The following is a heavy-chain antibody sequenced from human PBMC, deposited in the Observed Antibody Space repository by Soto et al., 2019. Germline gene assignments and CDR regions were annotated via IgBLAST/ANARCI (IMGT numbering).Heavy chain of an antibody. Sequence: SETLSLTCTVSGGSISSYYWSWIRQPPGKGLEWIGYIYYSGSTNYNPSLKSRVTISVDTSKNQFSLKLSSVTAADTAVYYCASDYGDYQYFPHWGQGTPVTVSS. CDR2: IYYSGST. V-gene: IGHV4-59*08. CDR1: GGSISSYY. CDR3: ASDYGDYQYFPH. D-gene: IGHD4-17*01. J-gene: IGHJ1*01.